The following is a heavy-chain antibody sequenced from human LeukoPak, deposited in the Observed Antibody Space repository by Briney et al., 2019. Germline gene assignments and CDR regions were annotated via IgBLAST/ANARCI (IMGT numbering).Heavy chain of an antibody. CDR1: GFTFSSYA. D-gene: IGHD3-10*01. CDR3: ARVDARGSGSYRPPFDGMDV. CDR2: ISYDGSNK. Sequence: PGGSLRLSCAASGFTFSSYAVHWVRQAPGKGLEWVAVISYDGSNKYYADSVRGRSTMSRDNSKNTVYLQMNSLRAEDTAVYYCARVDARGSGSYRPPFDGMDVWGQGTTVTVSS. V-gene: IGHV3-30*04. J-gene: IGHJ6*02.